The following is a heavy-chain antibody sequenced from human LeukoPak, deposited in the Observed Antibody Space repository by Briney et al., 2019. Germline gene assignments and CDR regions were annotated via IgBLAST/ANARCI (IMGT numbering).Heavy chain of an antibody. D-gene: IGHD3-10*01. V-gene: IGHV3-23*01. CDR1: GFTFSSFA. Sequence: GGSLRLSCAASGFTFSSFALTWVRQAPGKGLEWVSSISGSGGSTYYADSVQGRFTISRDNSKNTLSLQMNSLRAEDTAVYYCAKYLGSGTSFDDWGQGTLVTVSS. J-gene: IGHJ4*02. CDR2: ISGSGGST. CDR3: AKYLGSGTSFDD.